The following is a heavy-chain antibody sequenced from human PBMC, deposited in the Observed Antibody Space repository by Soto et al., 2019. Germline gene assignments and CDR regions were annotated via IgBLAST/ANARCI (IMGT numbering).Heavy chain of an antibody. CDR1: GGSISSGGYS. Sequence: SETLSLTCAVSGGSISSGGYSWSWIRQPPGKGLEWIGYIYHSGSTYYNPSLKSRVTISVDRSKNQFSLKLSSVTAADTAVYYCARVRYSNYFDYWGQGTLVTVSS. V-gene: IGHV4-30-2*01. J-gene: IGHJ4*02. D-gene: IGHD4-4*01. CDR3: ARVRYSNYFDY. CDR2: IYHSGST.